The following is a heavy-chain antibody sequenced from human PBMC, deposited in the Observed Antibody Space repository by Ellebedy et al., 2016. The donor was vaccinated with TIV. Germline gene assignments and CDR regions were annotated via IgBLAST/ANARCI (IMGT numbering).Heavy chain of an antibody. CDR3: ARAVKYCGGDCTHKFDY. D-gene: IGHD2-21*02. J-gene: IGHJ4*02. Sequence: SGPTLVKPKETLTLTCTVSGFSLTNIIMGVSWIRQAPGKALEWLAHSSSYDEKFYSKTLKTRIGISRDPSKSQVVLTMTNMDPLDTGTYYCARAVKYCGGDCTHKFDYWGQGIPVTVSS. CDR2: SSSYDEK. V-gene: IGHV2-26*01. CDR1: GFSLTNIIMG.